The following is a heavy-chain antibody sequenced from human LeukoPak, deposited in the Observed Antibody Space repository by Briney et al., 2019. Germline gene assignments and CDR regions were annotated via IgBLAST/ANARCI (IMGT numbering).Heavy chain of an antibody. J-gene: IGHJ5*02. CDR3: ARAPSNSYNWFDP. CDR1: GGSLSGGDYY. V-gene: IGHV4-30-4*08. Sequence: SETLSLTCTVSGGSLSGGDYYWSWIRQPPGRGLEWIGYIYYSGSTYYNPSLKSRVTISVDTSKNQFSLKLSSVTAADTAVYYCARAPSNSYNWFDPWGQGTLVTVSS. D-gene: IGHD6-6*01. CDR2: IYYSGST.